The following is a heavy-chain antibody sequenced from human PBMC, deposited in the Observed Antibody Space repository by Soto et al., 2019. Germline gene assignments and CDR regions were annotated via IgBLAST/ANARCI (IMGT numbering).Heavy chain of an antibody. CDR3: ARGGYPSSDY. CDR1: GGSISSYN. Sequence: QVQLQESGPGLVKPSETLSLTCTVSGGSISSYNWCWIRQPPGKGLEWIGYMYYSGSTNYNPALKSRVTISVDTSKNQFSLKLSSVTAADTAVYYGARGGYPSSDYWGQGTLVSVSS. CDR2: MYYSGST. J-gene: IGHJ4*02. D-gene: IGHD5-12*01. V-gene: IGHV4-59*01.